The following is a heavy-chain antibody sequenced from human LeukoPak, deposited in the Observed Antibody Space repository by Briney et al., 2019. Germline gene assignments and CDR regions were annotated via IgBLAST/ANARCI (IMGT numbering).Heavy chain of an antibody. J-gene: IGHJ4*02. V-gene: IGHV1-2*02. Sequence: ASVKVSCKASGYTFTGYYMHWVRQAPGQGLEWMGWINPNSGGTNYAQKFQGRVTMTRDTSISTAYMELSRLRSDDTAVYYCARGFGGDLRFYYFDYWGQGTLVTVSS. CDR3: ARGFGGDLRFYYFDY. CDR1: GYTFTGYY. CDR2: INPNSGGT. D-gene: IGHD3-3*01.